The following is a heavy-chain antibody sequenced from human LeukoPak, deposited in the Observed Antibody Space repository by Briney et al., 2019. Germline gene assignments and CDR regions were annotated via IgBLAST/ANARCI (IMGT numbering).Heavy chain of an antibody. CDR2: INHSGST. CDR1: GGSFSGYY. CDR3: ARGYYGSGSYYNWNNWFDP. V-gene: IGHV4-34*01. Sequence: SETLSLTCAVYGGSFSGYYWSWVRQPPGKGLEWIGEINHSGSTNYNPSLKSRVTISVDTSKNQFSLKLSSVTAADTAVYYCARGYYGSGSYYNWNNWFDPWGQGTLVTVSS. D-gene: IGHD3-10*01. J-gene: IGHJ5*02.